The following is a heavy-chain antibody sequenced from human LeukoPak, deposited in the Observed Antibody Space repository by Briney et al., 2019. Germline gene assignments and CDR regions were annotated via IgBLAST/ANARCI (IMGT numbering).Heavy chain of an antibody. CDR2: INAGNGNT. V-gene: IGHV1-3*01. Sequence: ASVNVSCKASGYTSTIYAMHWVRQAPGQRLEWMGWINAGNGNTKYSQKFQGRVTITRDTPASTAYMELSSLRSEDTAVYYCARSPMITCGGVIMAFDYWGQGTLVTVSS. CDR1: GYTSTIYA. D-gene: IGHD3-16*02. J-gene: IGHJ4*02. CDR3: ARSPMITCGGVIMAFDY.